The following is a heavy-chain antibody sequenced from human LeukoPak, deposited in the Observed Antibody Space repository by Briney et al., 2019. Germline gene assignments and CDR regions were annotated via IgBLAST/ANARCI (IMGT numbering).Heavy chain of an antibody. J-gene: IGHJ4*02. CDR2: IYTSGST. CDR1: GGSISSGSYY. CDR3: ARHPDVWWGQDPYYFAY. V-gene: IGHV4-61*02. Sequence: PSETLSLTCTVSGGSISSGSYYWSWIRQPAGKGLEWIGRIYTSGSTNYNPSLKSRVTISVDTSKKQFSLKLSSVTAADTAVYYCARHPDVWWGQDPYYFAYWGQGSLVTVSS. D-gene: IGHD2-21*02.